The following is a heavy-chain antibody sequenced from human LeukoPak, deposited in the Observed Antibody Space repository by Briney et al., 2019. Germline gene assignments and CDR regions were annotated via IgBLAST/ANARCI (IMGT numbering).Heavy chain of an antibody. CDR3: ASNIVVVPAARYYYYGMDV. CDR1: GYTFTSYG. D-gene: IGHD2-2*01. Sequence: GASVKVSCKASGYTFTSYGISWVRPAPGQGLEWMGWISAYNGNTNYAQKLQGRVTMTTDTSTSTAYMELMSLRSDDTAVYYCASNIVVVPAARYYYYGMDVWGQGTTVTVS. J-gene: IGHJ6*02. V-gene: IGHV1-18*01. CDR2: ISAYNGNT.